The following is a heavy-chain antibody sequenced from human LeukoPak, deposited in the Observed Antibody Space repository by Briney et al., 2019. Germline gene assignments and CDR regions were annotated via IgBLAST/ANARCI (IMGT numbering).Heavy chain of an antibody. V-gene: IGHV3-53*01. CDR3: ARIQYYYDSREIDY. CDR1: GFTFSSYS. Sequence: SGGSLRLSCAASGFTFSSYSMNWVRQAPGKGLEWVSVIYSGGSTYYADSVKGRFTISRDNSKNTLYLQMNSLRAEDTAVYYCARIQYYYDSREIDYWGQGTLVTVSS. CDR2: IYSGGST. D-gene: IGHD3-22*01. J-gene: IGHJ4*02.